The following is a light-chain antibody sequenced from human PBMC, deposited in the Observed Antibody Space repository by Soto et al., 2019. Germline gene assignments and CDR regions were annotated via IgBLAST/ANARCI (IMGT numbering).Light chain of an antibody. Sequence: DIQLTQSPSFLSASVGDRVTITCRASQGISSFLAWYQQKPGKAPNLLIYVASTLQSGVPSRFSGSGSGTEFTLAMSSLQPEDFATYYCQQLNSYPLTFGGGTKVEIK. V-gene: IGKV1-9*01. CDR2: VAS. CDR3: QQLNSYPLT. J-gene: IGKJ4*01. CDR1: QGISSF.